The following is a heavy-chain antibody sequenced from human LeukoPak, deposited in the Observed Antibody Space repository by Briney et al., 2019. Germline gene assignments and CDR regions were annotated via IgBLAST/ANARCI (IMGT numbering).Heavy chain of an antibody. D-gene: IGHD2-2*02. CDR1: GFTFSSYA. V-gene: IGHV3-23*01. CDR2: ISGSGGST. CDR3: AKDSGPYCSSTSCYTGFFDY. Sequence: GGSLRLSCAASGFTFSSYAMSWVRQAPGKGLEWVSAISGSGGSTYYADSVKGRFTISRDNSKTTLYLQMNSLIAEDTAVYYCAKDSGPYCSSTSCYTGFFDYWGQGTLVTVSS. J-gene: IGHJ4*02.